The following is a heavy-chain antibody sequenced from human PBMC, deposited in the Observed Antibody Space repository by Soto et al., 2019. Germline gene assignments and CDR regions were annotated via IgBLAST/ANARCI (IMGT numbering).Heavy chain of an antibody. CDR2: IIPILGIA. CDR3: ARDGVPYYYGSGSYTTPFDP. Sequence: QVQLVQSGAEVKKPGSSVKVSCKASGGTFSSYTISWVRQAPGQGLEWMGRIIPILGIANYAQKFQGRVTITADKCTSTAYMELSSLRSEDTAVYYCARDGVPYYYGSGSYTTPFDPWGQGTLVTVSS. V-gene: IGHV1-69*08. J-gene: IGHJ5*02. D-gene: IGHD3-10*01. CDR1: GGTFSSYT.